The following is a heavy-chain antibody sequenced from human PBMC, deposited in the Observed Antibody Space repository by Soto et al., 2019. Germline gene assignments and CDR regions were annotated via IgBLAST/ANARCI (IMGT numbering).Heavy chain of an antibody. CDR1: GFTFSSYG. CDR3: ANDQAARGLGYYYGMDV. Sequence: QVQLVESGGGVVQPGRSLRLSCAASGFTFSSYGMHWVRQAPGKGLEWVAVISYDGSNKYYADSVKGRFTISRDNSKNTLYLQMNSLRAEDTAVYYCANDQAARGLGYYYGMDVWGKGTTVTVSS. CDR2: ISYDGSNK. V-gene: IGHV3-30*18. D-gene: IGHD6-6*01. J-gene: IGHJ6*04.